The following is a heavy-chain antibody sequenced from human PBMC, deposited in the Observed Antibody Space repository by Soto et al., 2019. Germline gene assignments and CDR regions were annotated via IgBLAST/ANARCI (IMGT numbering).Heavy chain of an antibody. V-gene: IGHV1-46*03. Sequence: QEQLVQSGAEVRKPGASVKVSCKASGYTFTSYYMHWVRQAPGQGLEWVGIINPSDATTSYARKFQGRVTVTRDTSTSTVYMEMNSLRSEDTAVYYCSRAPYRDYEHHWGQGTLVTVSS. CDR2: INPSDATT. D-gene: IGHD4-17*01. CDR3: SRAPYRDYEHH. CDR1: GYTFTSYY. J-gene: IGHJ5*02.